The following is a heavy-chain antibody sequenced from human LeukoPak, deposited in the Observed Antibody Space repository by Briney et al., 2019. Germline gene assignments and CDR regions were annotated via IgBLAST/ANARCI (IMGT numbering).Heavy chain of an antibody. Sequence: SETLSLTCTVSGGSISNSGYYWGWIRQPPGKGLEWIGSVYYTGNTYYNPSLNSRVTISVDTSKNQFSLKLSSVTDADTAIYYCARLTSGWYVIYWGLGTLVTVSS. CDR2: VYYTGNT. CDR1: GGSISNSGYY. CDR3: ARLTSGWYVIY. J-gene: IGHJ4*02. D-gene: IGHD6-19*01. V-gene: IGHV4-39*01.